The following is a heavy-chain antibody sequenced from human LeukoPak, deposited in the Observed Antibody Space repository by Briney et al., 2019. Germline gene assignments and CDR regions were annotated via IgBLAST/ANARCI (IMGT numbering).Heavy chain of an antibody. V-gene: IGHV4-30-4*01. J-gene: IGHJ4*02. Sequence: PSETLSLTCTVSGGSISSGDYYWSWIRQPPGKGLEWIGYIYYSGSTYSNPSLKSRVTISVDTSKTQFSLKLSSVTAADTAGYYCARGHGDLSHGGYFDYWGQGTLVTVSS. CDR3: ARGHGDLSHGGYFDY. CDR1: GGSISSGDYY. CDR2: IYYSGST. D-gene: IGHD4-17*01.